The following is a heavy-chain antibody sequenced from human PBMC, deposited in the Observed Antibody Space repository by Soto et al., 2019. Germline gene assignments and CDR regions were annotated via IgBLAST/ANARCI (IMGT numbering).Heavy chain of an antibody. CDR2: ISSSSSTI. J-gene: IGHJ3*02. CDR3: ARDRIKGYSYDKLNAFDI. D-gene: IGHD5-18*01. CDR1: GFTFSSYS. Sequence: GGSLRLSCAASGFTFSSYSMNWVRQAPGKGLEWVSYISSSSSTIYYADSVKGRFTISRDNAKNSLYLQMNSLRDEETAVYYCARDRIKGYSYDKLNAFDIWGQGTMVTVSS. V-gene: IGHV3-48*02.